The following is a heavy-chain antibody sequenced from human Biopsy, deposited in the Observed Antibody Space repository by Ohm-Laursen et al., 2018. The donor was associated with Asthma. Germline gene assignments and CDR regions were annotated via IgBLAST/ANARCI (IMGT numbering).Heavy chain of an antibody. Sequence: ASVKVSCKSLGGAFNTYVIGWVRQAPGQGLEWMGGINSVFGTTTYPQKFQDRVTITADDSTSTVYMELSSLRSEDTAVYYCARKAGSCISRTCYSLDFWGQGTLVTVSP. CDR1: GGAFNTYV. D-gene: IGHD2-2*01. CDR3: ARKAGSCISRTCYSLDF. J-gene: IGHJ4*02. V-gene: IGHV1-69*13. CDR2: INSVFGTT.